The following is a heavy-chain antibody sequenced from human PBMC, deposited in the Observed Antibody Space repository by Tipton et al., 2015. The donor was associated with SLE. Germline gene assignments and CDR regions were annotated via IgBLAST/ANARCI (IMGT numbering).Heavy chain of an antibody. CDR2: INDSGST. Sequence: TLSLTCAVYGGSLSGHRWSWIRQSPGKGLECIGEINDSGSTNYHPSLKSRATMSIDTSKNQFSLKLSSVTAADTAVYYCARDRYHYSGMDVWGQGTTVTVSS. J-gene: IGHJ6*02. V-gene: IGHV4-34*01. D-gene: IGHD3-16*02. CDR1: GGSLSGHR. CDR3: ARDRYHYSGMDV.